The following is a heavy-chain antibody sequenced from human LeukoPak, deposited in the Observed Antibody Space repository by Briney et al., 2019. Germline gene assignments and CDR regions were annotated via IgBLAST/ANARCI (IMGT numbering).Heavy chain of an antibody. J-gene: IGHJ2*01. Sequence: SETLSLTCTVSGGSISSSSYYWGWIRQPPGKGLEWIGSIYYSGSTYYNPSLKSRVTISVDTSKNQFSLKLSSVTAADTAVYYCARSLQRWLQHYWYFDLWGRGTLVTVSS. V-gene: IGHV4-39*01. D-gene: IGHD5-24*01. CDR1: GGSISSSSYY. CDR3: ARSLQRWLQHYWYFDL. CDR2: IYYSGST.